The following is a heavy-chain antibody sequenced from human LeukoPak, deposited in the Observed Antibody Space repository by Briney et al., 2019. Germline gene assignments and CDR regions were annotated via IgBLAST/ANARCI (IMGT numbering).Heavy chain of an antibody. Sequence: ASVKVSCKASGYTFTTSYMHWVRQAPGQGLEWMGIINPSDGGTSYARKFQGRVTMTRGTSTSTVYMELSSLRSEDTALYYCASGYGDYNDYWGQGTLVTVSS. CDR2: INPSDGGT. V-gene: IGHV1-46*01. CDR1: GYTFTTSY. J-gene: IGHJ4*02. CDR3: ASGYGDYNDY. D-gene: IGHD4-17*01.